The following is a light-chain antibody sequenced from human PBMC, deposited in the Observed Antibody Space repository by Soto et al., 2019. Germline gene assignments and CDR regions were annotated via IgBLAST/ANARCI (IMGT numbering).Light chain of an antibody. CDR1: SSDVGGYNY. CDR3: SSYAGTNTVV. CDR2: EVS. Sequence: QSALTQPPSASGSPRQSVAISCTGTSSDVGGYNYVSWYQQHPGKAPKLIISEVSKRPSGVPDRFSGSKSGNTASLTVSGLQTEDEADYYCSSYAGTNTVVFGGGTKLTVL. J-gene: IGLJ2*01. V-gene: IGLV2-8*01.